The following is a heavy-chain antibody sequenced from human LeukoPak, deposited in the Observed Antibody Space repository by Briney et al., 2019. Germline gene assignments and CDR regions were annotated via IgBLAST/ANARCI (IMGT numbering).Heavy chain of an antibody. D-gene: IGHD2-15*01. CDR3: AKATYCSGGSCYRTDAFDI. Sequence: SGGSLRLSCAASRFTFDDYAMHWVRQAPGKGLEWVSGISWNSGSIGYADSVKGRFTISRDNAKNSLYLQMNSLRAEDTALYYCAKATYCSGGSCYRTDAFDIWGQGTMVTVSS. J-gene: IGHJ3*02. V-gene: IGHV3-9*01. CDR2: ISWNSGSI. CDR1: RFTFDDYA.